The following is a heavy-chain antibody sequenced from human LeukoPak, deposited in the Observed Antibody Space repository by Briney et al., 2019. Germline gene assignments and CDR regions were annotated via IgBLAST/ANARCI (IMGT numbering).Heavy chain of an antibody. CDR1: GGSISSYY. V-gene: IGHV4-59*08. Sequence: SETLSLTCTVSGGSISSYYWSWFRQPPGKGLEWIGYIYYSGSTNYNPSLKSRVTISADTSKNQFSLKLSSVTAADTAVYYCARQGLDSGSSYWYFDLWGRGTLVTVSS. CDR2: IYYSGST. J-gene: IGHJ2*01. CDR3: ARQGLDSGSSYWYFDL. D-gene: IGHD3-10*01.